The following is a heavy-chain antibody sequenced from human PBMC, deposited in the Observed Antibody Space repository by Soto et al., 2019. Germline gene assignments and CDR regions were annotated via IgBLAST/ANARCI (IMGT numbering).Heavy chain of an antibody. CDR3: ARCPSTYGDYYFDY. J-gene: IGHJ4*02. D-gene: IGHD4-17*01. CDR1: GGTFSSYT. Sequence: QVQLVQSGAEVKKPGSSVKVSCKASGGTFSSYTISWVRQAPGQGLEWMGRIIPILGIANYAQKFQGRVTITADKSTSTAYMELSSLRSEDTAVYYCARCPSTYGDYYFDYWGQGTLVTVSS. CDR2: IIPILGIA. V-gene: IGHV1-69*02.